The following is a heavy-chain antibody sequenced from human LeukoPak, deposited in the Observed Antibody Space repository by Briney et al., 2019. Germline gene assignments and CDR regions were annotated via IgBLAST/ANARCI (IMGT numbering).Heavy chain of an antibody. CDR3: ARELYYYDSSGYPFDY. V-gene: IGHV1-69*04. J-gene: IGHJ4*02. Sequence: SVKVSCKASGDTFSSYAISWVRQAPGQGLEWMGRIIPILGIANYAQKFQGRVTITADKSTSTAYMELSSLRSEDTAVYYCARELYYYDSSGYPFDYWGQGTLVTVSS. D-gene: IGHD3-22*01. CDR2: IIPILGIA. CDR1: GDTFSSYA.